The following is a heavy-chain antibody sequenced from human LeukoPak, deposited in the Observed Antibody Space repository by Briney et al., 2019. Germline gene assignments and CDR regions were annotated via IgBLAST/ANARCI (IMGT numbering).Heavy chain of an antibody. V-gene: IGHV4-59*08. CDR2: IYSSGSI. Sequence: SETLSLTCTVSGGSISINYWSWFRQPPGKGLEWIGYIYSSGSINFNPSLKSRVTMSVDTSKNQFSLGLSSVTAADTAVYFCARVNDYYGSGSYSGNYFDYWGQGILVTVSS. CDR3: ARVNDYYGSGSYSGNYFDY. D-gene: IGHD3-10*01. CDR1: GGSISINY. J-gene: IGHJ4*02.